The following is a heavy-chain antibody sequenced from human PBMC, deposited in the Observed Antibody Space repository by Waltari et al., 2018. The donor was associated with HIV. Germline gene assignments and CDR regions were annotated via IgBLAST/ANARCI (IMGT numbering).Heavy chain of an antibody. CDR2: ISTTSTI. Sequence: EVQLVESGGGLVQHGGSLGLSCAASGLAFSTYGMNWVRQAPGKGLDWVSYISTTSTIHYTDSVKGRFTISRDNAKNSLFLQMNSLRAEDTAVYFCARDRTRYYFDYWGQGTLVTVSS. CDR1: GLAFSTYG. V-gene: IGHV3-48*01. J-gene: IGHJ4*02. CDR3: ARDRTRYYFDY. D-gene: IGHD6-6*01.